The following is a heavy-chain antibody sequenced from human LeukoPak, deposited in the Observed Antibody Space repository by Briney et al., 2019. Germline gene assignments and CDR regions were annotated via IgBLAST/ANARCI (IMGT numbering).Heavy chain of an antibody. CDR1: GGSINTANYY. CDR2: ISYSGTP. V-gene: IGHV4-30-4*08. J-gene: IGHJ4*02. D-gene: IGHD1-26*01. CDR3: ARGGSGSYYGGYYFDY. Sequence: SQTLSLTCNVSGGSINTANYYWTWIRQPPGKGLEWIGYISYSGTPYYNPSLNSRVTISLDTSKNQFSLKLSSVTAADTAVYYCARGGSGSYYGGYYFDYWGQGTLVTVSS.